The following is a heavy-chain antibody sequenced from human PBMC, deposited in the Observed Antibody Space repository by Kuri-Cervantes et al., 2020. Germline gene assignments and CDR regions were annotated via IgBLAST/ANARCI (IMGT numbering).Heavy chain of an antibody. D-gene: IGHD6-19*01. J-gene: IGHJ4*02. Sequence: GESLKISCAASGFTFSNYWMHWVRQVPGKGLVWVSRIDTDGSTTTYAVSVKGRFTISRDNAKNTLYLQMSSLRVEDTAVYYCIRDLAGAYGYWGQGVVVTVSS. CDR3: IRDLAGAYGY. CDR1: GFTFSNYW. V-gene: IGHV3-74*01. CDR2: IDTDGSTT.